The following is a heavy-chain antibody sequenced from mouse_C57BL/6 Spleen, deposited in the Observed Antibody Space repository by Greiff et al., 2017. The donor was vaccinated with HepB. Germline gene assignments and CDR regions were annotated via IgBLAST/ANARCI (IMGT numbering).Heavy chain of an antibody. CDR3: AREPVVGNWYFDV. CDR1: GYTFASYD. J-gene: IGHJ1*03. V-gene: IGHV1-85*01. CDR2: IYPRDGST. Sequence: VQLQQSGPELVKPGASVKLSCKASGYTFASYDINWVKQRPGQGLEWIGWIYPRDGSTKYNEKFKGKATLTVDTSSSTAYMELHSLTSEDSAVYFCAREPVVGNWYFDVWGTGTTVTVSS. D-gene: IGHD1-1*01.